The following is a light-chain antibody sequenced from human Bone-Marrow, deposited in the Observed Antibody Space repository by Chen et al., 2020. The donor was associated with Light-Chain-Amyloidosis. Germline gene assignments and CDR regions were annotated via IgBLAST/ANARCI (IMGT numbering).Light chain of an antibody. V-gene: IGKV1-39*01. CDR3: EQSYAIPTT. CDR2: ATS. Sequence: DIQMTQSPTSLSASVGDRVTITCRSSQSIKNHLNWYQQRPGEAPHVLIYATSSLQAGIPSRFSGSGSGTEFTLTISSLQPDDFATYFCEQSYAIPTTFGQGTKLEI. CDR1: QSIKNH. J-gene: IGKJ2*01.